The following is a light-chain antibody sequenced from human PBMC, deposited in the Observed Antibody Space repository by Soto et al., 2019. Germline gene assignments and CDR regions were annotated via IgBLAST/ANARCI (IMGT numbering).Light chain of an antibody. CDR2: GAS. Sequence: EIVLTQSPVTLSLSPGERATLSCRASQSVGSSYLAWYQQKPGQAPRLLVSGASGRATGIPDRFSGSGSGTDFTLTISRLEPEDFAVYYCQQYGRSLWTFGQGTKVEIK. CDR1: QSVGSSY. CDR3: QQYGRSLWT. V-gene: IGKV3-20*01. J-gene: IGKJ1*01.